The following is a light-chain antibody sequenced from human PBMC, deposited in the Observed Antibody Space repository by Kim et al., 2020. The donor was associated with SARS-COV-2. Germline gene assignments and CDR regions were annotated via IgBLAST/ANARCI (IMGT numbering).Light chain of an antibody. V-gene: IGLV1-47*01. CDR3: AVWDGSLSAWV. CDR2: RDN. Sequence: QSVLTQPPSTSGTPGQSVTISCSGGSSNILTNYVYWYQQLSGTAPKLLIYRDNQRPSGVPDRFSGSKSGNSASLAISGLQSEDEADYYCAVWDGSLSAWVFGGGTQLTVL. CDR1: SSNILTNY. J-gene: IGLJ3*02.